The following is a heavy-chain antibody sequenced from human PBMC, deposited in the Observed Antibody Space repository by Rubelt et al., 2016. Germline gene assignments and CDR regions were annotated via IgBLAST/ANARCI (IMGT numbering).Heavy chain of an antibody. V-gene: IGHV3-23*01. J-gene: IGHJ5*02. Sequence: SLRLSCAASGFTFSYYAMTWFRQGPGKGLEWVSGILGSGDTTYYADSVKGRFTISRDNSQNTLYLQMNSLRVEDTAMYYCARDRYSSGWLNWFDPWGQGTLVTVSS. CDR2: ILGSGDTT. D-gene: IGHD6-19*01. CDR3: ARDRYSSGWLNWFDP. CDR1: GFTFSYYA.